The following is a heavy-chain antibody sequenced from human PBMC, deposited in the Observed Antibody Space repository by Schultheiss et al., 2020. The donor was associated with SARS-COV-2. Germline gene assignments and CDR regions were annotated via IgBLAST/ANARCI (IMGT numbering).Heavy chain of an antibody. CDR2: IKQDGSEK. CDR3: ARNAGMGFDY. J-gene: IGHJ4*02. CDR1: GFTFSSYW. D-gene: IGHD1-14*01. Sequence: GGSLRLSCAASGFTFSSYWMSWVRQAPGKGLEWVANIKQDGSEKYYADSVKGRFTISRDNSKNTLYLQMNSLRAEDTAVYYCARNAGMGFDYWGQGTLVTVSS. V-gene: IGHV3-7*01.